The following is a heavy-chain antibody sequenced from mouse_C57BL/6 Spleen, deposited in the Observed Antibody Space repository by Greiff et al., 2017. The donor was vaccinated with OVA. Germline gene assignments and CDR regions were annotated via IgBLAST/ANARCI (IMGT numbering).Heavy chain of an antibody. V-gene: IGHV1-15*01. CDR3: TRSGLTGTRGWYFDV. CDR1: GYTFTDYE. J-gene: IGHJ1*03. D-gene: IGHD4-1*01. CDR2: IDPETGGT. Sequence: QVQLQQSGAELVRPGASVTLSCKASGYTFTDYEMHWVKQTPVHGLEWIGAIDPETGGTAYNQKFKGKAKLTADKSSSTAYMELRSLTSEDSAVYDCTRSGLTGTRGWYFDVWGTGTTVTVSS.